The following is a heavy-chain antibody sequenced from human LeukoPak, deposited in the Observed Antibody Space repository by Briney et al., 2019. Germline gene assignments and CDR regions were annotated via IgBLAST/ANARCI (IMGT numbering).Heavy chain of an antibody. V-gene: IGHV3-53*01. D-gene: IGHD3-10*01. CDR2: IYVGGAT. CDR1: GFSVSSNY. CDR3: ARTPPQRVTMVWGFRDWYFDL. J-gene: IGHJ2*01. Sequence: GGSLRLSCVASGFSVSSNYMGWVRQAPGKGLEWVSVIYVGGATYYADSVKGRFTIARDNSKNTLYLQMNSLRVEDTPVHYCARTPPQRVTMVWGFRDWYFDLWGRGTLVTVSS.